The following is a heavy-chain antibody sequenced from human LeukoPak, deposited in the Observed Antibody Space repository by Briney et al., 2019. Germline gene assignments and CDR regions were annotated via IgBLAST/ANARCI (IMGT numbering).Heavy chain of an antibody. J-gene: IGHJ3*01. D-gene: IGHD4-11*01. Sequence: GGSLRLSCAASGFTLNSYLMSWFRRAPARGLQWVANIKKDGSEENYLDSVKGRFTVSRDNAKNSLYLQMNSLRDEDTTVYYCARGNANRNALDLWGQGTMVTISS. CDR2: IKKDGSEE. CDR1: GFTLNSYL. V-gene: IGHV3-7*01. CDR3: ARGNANRNALDL.